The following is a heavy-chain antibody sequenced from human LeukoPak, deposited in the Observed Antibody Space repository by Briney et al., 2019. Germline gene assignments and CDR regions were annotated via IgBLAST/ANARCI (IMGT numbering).Heavy chain of an antibody. Sequence: SGGSLRLSCAASGFTFSNYAMSWVRQAPGKGLEWVSTISGSGGNTYYADSVKGRFTISRDNSRNTVFLQMKSLTAEDTAVYYCAKEVRESAWFYFDYWGQGTLATVSS. CDR2: ISGSGGNT. D-gene: IGHD3-10*01. CDR3: AKEVRESAWFYFDY. J-gene: IGHJ4*02. CDR1: GFTFSNYA. V-gene: IGHV3-23*01.